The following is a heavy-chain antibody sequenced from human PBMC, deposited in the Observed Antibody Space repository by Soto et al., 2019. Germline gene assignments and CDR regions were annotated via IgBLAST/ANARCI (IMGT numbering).Heavy chain of an antibody. D-gene: IGHD1-26*01. CDR2: IHHNGNS. Sequence: QVQLQESGPGLVKPSQTLSLTCTVSGGSISSGAFYWSWVRQPPGKGLEWIGYIHHNGNSYNNPSLRSRLNISLDTSKNQFSLTLTSVTAADTALYYCARVSATGTRWFDPWGQGTLVTVSS. CDR1: GGSISSGAFY. V-gene: IGHV4-31*03. J-gene: IGHJ5*02. CDR3: ARVSATGTRWFDP.